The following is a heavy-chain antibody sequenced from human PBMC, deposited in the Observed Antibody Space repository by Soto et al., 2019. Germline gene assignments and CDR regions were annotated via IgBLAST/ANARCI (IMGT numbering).Heavy chain of an antibody. CDR3: ARAPDRTVAFDV. J-gene: IGHJ4*02. Sequence: PXESLWLTCTVSGGSVSSGAHYWSWIRQHPGKGLEWIGYIYYRGATYYNPSLRGRITISSDTSKNQFSLKLSSVTAADTAVYYCARAPDRTVAFDVWGQGTLVTVSS. V-gene: IGHV4-31*03. CDR2: IYYRGAT. CDR1: GGSVSSGAHY. D-gene: IGHD4-17*01.